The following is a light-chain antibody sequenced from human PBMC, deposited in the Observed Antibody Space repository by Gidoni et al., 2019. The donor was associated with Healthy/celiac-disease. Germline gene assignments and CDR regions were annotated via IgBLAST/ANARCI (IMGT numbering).Light chain of an antibody. V-gene: IGKV3-20*01. CDR1: QSVSSSY. J-gene: IGKJ3*01. CDR2: GAS. Sequence: EIVLTQSPGTLSLSPGERATLSCRASQSVSSSYLAWYQQKPGQAPRLLIYGASSSATGIPDRFSGSGSGTDFTLTISRLEPEDFAVYYCQQYGSSLRVTFXPXTKVDIK. CDR3: QQYGSSLRVT.